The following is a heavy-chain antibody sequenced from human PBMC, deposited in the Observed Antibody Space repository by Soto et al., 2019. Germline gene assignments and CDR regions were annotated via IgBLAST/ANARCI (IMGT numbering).Heavy chain of an antibody. CDR3: AIGGGKIYYKGLDV. J-gene: IGHJ6*02. D-gene: IGHD3-10*01. CDR1: GLFFSDYY. V-gene: IGHV3-11*01. Sequence: GGSLRLSCAASGLFFSDYYLSWIRQAPGKALECVAYISGTGDTKYYADSVTGRFTISRDNPKNSLYLQMKSLRPEDVAVYYCAIGGGKIYYKGLDVWGQGKTVTVSS. CDR2: ISGTGDTK.